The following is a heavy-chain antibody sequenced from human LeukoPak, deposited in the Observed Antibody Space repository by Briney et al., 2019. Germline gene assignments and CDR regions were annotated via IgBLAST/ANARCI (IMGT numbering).Heavy chain of an antibody. J-gene: IGHJ5*02. CDR2: INHSGST. V-gene: IGHV4-34*01. D-gene: IGHD6-13*01. Sequence: TSETLSLTCAVYGGSFSGYYWSWIRQPPVKVLEWIGEINHSGSTNYNPSLKSRVTISVDTSKNQFSLKLSSVTAADTAVYYCARGDSCSWRTWGQGTLVTVSS. CDR3: ARGDSCSWRT. CDR1: GGSFSGYY.